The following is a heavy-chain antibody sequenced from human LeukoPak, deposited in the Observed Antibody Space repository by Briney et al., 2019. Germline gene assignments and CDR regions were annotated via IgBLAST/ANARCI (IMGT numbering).Heavy chain of an antibody. CDR3: ASTLYGDYGQIDY. CDR1: GYSFTSYW. V-gene: IGHV5-51*01. CDR2: IYPGDSDT. Sequence: GESLKISCKGFGYSFTSYWIGWVRQMPGKGLEWMAIIYPGDSDTRYSPSFQGQVTISADKSINTAYLQLSSLKASDTAMYYCASTLYGDYGQIDYWGQGTLVTVSS. D-gene: IGHD4-17*01. J-gene: IGHJ4*02.